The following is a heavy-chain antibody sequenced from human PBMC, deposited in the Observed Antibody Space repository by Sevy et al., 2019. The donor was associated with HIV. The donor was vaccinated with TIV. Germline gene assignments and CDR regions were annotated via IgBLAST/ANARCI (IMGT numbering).Heavy chain of an antibody. CDR3: AITPALPRSSSLIDD. D-gene: IGHD6-6*01. Sequence: SETLSLTCTVSGGSISSSNYYWGWIRQPPGKGLEWIGSLYYSGSTYYNPSLKSRVTISVDTSKNQFSLKLSSVTAADTAVYYCAITPALPRSSSLIDDWGQGTLVTVSS. CDR2: LYYSGST. CDR1: GGSISSSNYY. J-gene: IGHJ4*02. V-gene: IGHV4-39*01.